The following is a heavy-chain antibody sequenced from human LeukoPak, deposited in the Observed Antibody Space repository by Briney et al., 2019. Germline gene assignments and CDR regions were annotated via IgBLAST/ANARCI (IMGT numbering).Heavy chain of an antibody. CDR2: IDPSDSYT. V-gene: IGHV5-10-1*01. D-gene: IGHD3-9*01. Sequence: GESLKISRKGSGYSFTSYWISWVRQMPGKGLEWMGRIDPSDSYTNYSPSFQGHVTISADKSISTAYLQWSSLKASDTAMYYCARLGYDILTGYYVFHGMDVWGKGTTVTVSS. J-gene: IGHJ6*04. CDR3: ARLGYDILTGYYVFHGMDV. CDR1: GYSFTSYW.